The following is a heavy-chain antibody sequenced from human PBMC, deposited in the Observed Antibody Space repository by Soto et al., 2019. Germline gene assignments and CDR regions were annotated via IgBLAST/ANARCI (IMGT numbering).Heavy chain of an antibody. D-gene: IGHD3-10*01. CDR1: GFTFSSYA. Sequence: QVQLVESGGGVVQPGRSLRLSCAASGFTFSSYAMHWVRQAPGKGLEWVAVISYDGSNKYYADSVKGRFTISRDNSKNTLYLQMNGLRGENRVVYYCGRGGLWLGELSTFDYGGKGTLVPVSS. CDR3: GRGGLWLGELSTFDY. J-gene: IGHJ4*02. V-gene: IGHV3-30-3*01. CDR2: ISYDGSNK.